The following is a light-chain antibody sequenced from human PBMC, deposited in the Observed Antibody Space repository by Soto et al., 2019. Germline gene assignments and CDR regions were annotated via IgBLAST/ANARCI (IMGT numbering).Light chain of an antibody. J-gene: IGKJ4*02. CDR3: QQHADWPLT. Sequence: EIVLTQSPATLSLSPGERATLSCRASRSVGNNLAWYQQKPGQAPGLLMYEASTMATGIPARFSGSGSGTDFTLTISSLEPEDFAGYYCQQHADWPLTFGGGTKVEIK. V-gene: IGKV3-11*01. CDR2: EAS. CDR1: RSVGNN.